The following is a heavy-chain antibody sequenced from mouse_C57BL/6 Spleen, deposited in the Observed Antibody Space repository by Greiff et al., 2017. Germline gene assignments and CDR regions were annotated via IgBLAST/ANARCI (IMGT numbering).Heavy chain of an antibody. CDR3: ARSGNYVRFDY. CDR2: INPSTGGT. D-gene: IGHD2-1*01. Sequence: VQLQQSGPELVKPGASVKISCKASGYSFTGYYMNWVKQSPEKSLEWIGEINPSTGGTTYNQKFKAKATLTVDKSSSTAYMQRKSLTSEDSAVYYCARSGNYVRFDYWGQGTTLTVSS. CDR1: GYSFTGYY. V-gene: IGHV1-42*01. J-gene: IGHJ2*01.